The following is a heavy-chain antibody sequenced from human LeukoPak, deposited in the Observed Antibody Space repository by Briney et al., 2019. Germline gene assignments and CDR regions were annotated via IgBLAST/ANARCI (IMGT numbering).Heavy chain of an antibody. J-gene: IGHJ4*02. CDR3: ASRDSSGYTYDY. CDR2: IYYSGST. CDR1: GGSVSSGSYY. V-gene: IGHV4-61*01. Sequence: SETLSLTCTVSGGSVSSGSYYWSWIRQPPGKGLEWIGYIYYSGSTNYNPSLKSRVTISVDTSKNQFSLKLSSVTAADTAVYYCASRDSSGYTYDYWGQGTLVTVSS. D-gene: IGHD3-22*01.